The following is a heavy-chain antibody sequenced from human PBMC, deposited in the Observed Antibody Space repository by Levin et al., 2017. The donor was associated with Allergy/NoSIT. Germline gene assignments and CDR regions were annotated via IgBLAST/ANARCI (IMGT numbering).Heavy chain of an antibody. CDR2: INHSGST. CDR1: GGSFSGYY. CDR3: ARGEPYYYDSSGYYYYYYYYGMDV. V-gene: IGHV4-34*01. D-gene: IGHD3-22*01. Sequence: ESLKISCAVYGGSFSGYYWSWIRQPPGKGLEWIGEINHSGSTNYNPSLKSRVTISVDTSKNQFSLKLSSVTAADTAVYYCARGEPYYYDSSGYYYYYYYYGMDVWGQGTTVTVSS. J-gene: IGHJ6*02.